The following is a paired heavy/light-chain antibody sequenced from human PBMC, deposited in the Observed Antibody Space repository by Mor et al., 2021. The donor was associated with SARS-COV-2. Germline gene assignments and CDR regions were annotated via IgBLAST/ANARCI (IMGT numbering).Light chain of an antibody. CDR1: RGDVGTYNY. CDR3: CSYAGGYGDLL. Sequence: QSALTQPRSVSGSPGQSVTISCTGTRGDVGTYNYVSWYQRHPGKAPKLMIYDVSLRPSGVPDRFSGSKSGNTASLTIAGLQADDEGDYYCCSYAGGYGDLLFGGGTTLTVL. J-gene: IGLJ3*02. V-gene: IGLV2-11*01. CDR2: DVS.
Heavy chain of an antibody. J-gene: IGHJ6*02. D-gene: IGHD3-10*01. CDR1: GFTFSSYS. CDR3: ARVFTMVRGVPPVVHYVMDV. Sequence: EVQLVESGGGLVQPGGSLRLSCAASGFTFSSYSMNWVRQAPGTGLEWVSYISRSSSTIYYADSVKGRFTISRDNAKNSQYLQMNSLRDEDTAVYYCARVFTMVRGVPPVVHYVMDVWGQGTTVTVSS. V-gene: IGHV3-48*02. CDR2: ISRSSSTI.